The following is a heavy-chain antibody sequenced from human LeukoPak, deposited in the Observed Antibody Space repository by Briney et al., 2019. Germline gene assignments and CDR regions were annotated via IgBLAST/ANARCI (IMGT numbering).Heavy chain of an antibody. D-gene: IGHD6-25*01. CDR2: IYSGGST. CDR1: GFTVSSNY. Sequence: GGSLRLSCAASGFTVSSNYMSWVRQAPGKGLEWVSVIYSGGSTYYADSVKGRFTISRDNSKNTLYLRMNSLRAEDTAVYYCARDLPATDGAFDIWGQGTMVTVSS. J-gene: IGHJ3*02. V-gene: IGHV3-66*01. CDR3: ARDLPATDGAFDI.